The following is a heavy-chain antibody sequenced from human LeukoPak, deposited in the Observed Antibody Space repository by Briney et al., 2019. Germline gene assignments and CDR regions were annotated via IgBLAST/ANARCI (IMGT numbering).Heavy chain of an antibody. V-gene: IGHV3-23*01. J-gene: IGHJ4*02. Sequence: GGSLRLSCEASGFTFGSHAMYWVRQAPGKGLEWVAGIFGSGGSPHYADPVKGRFTISRDNSRNTVYLRINSLRAEDTAVYYCGKTTVGYSSGQKPAWPVDYWGQGTLVTVSS. D-gene: IGHD5-18*01. CDR3: GKTTVGYSSGQKPAWPVDY. CDR2: IFGSGGSP. CDR1: GFTFGSHA.